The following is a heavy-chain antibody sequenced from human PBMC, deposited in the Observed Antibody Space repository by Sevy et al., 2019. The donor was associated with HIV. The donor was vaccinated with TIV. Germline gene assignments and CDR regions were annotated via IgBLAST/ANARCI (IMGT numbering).Heavy chain of an antibody. CDR3: ARGKVLFDY. V-gene: IGHV3-11*06. J-gene: IGHJ4*02. Sequence: GESLKISCAASGFTFSDYYMSWIRQAPGKGPEWVSYINNSSRFINYVDSVKGRFTISRDNAKNSLYLQMNSLRAGDTAVYYCARGKVLFDYWGQRTLVTVSS. CDR2: INNSSRFI. CDR1: GFTFSDYY.